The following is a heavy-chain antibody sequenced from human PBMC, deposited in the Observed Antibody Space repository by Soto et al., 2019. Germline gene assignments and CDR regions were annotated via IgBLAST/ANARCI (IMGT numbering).Heavy chain of an antibody. J-gene: IGHJ6*02. CDR1: GYTFTGYY. CDR3: ARAFDSPRSDIVGVPAAHTLYGMDV. Sequence: GASVKVSCKASGYTFTGYYMHWVRQAPGQGLEWMGWINPNSGGTNYAQKFQGWVTMTRDTSISTAYMELGRLRSDDTAVYYCARAFDSPRSDIVGVPAAHTLYGMDVWGQGTTVPVSS. V-gene: IGHV1-2*04. D-gene: IGHD2-2*01. CDR2: INPNSGGT.